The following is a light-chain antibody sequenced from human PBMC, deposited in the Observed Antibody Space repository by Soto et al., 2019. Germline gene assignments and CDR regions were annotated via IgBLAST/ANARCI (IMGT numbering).Light chain of an antibody. J-gene: IGKJ1*01. CDR3: QQYGSSPQT. CDR2: SAT. CDR1: QTVSQDY. Sequence: EIVLTQSPGTLSLSPGERATLSCRASQTVSQDYLAWFQHKPGQAPRLLMFSATSMAAGIPDRFSGSGSGTDFTLTISRLEPEDFAVYFCQQYGSSPQTFGQGTRVEIK. V-gene: IGKV3-20*01.